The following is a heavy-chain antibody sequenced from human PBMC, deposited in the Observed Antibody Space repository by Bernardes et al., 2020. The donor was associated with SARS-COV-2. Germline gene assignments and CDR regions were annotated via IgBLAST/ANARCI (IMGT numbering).Heavy chain of an antibody. J-gene: IGHJ6*02. Sequence: GSLRLSCAASGFTFSTYGMSWVRQAPGKGLEWVSGISGSGGHTYNADSVKGRFTISRDNSKNTLYLQMNSLRAEDTAVYYCAKVSVPGNYYYNYCAMDVWGQGTTVSVSS. CDR2: ISGSGGHT. V-gene: IGHV3-23*01. CDR3: AKVSVPGNYYYNYCAMDV. CDR1: GFTFSTYG. D-gene: IGHD6-19*01.